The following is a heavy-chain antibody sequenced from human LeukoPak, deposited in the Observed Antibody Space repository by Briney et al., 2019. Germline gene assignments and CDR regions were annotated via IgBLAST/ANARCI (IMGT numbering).Heavy chain of an antibody. Sequence: ASVEVSCKASGYTFTSYGISWVRQAPGQGLEWMGWISAYNGNTNYAQKLQGRVTMTTDTSTSTAYMELGSLRSDDTAVYYCARDQSYYDSSGYYYLSAFDIWGQGTMVTVSS. V-gene: IGHV1-18*01. CDR1: GYTFTSYG. J-gene: IGHJ3*02. CDR2: ISAYNGNT. CDR3: ARDQSYYDSSGYYYLSAFDI. D-gene: IGHD3-22*01.